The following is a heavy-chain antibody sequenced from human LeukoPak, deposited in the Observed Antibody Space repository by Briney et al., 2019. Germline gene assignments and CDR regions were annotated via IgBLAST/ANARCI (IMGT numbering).Heavy chain of an antibody. J-gene: IGHJ4*02. Sequence: GWSLRLSCAASGFTFSSYAMHWVRQAPGKGLEWVAVISYDGSNKYYADSVKGRFTISRDNSKNTLYLQMNSLRAEDTAVYYCARDYTTDLPDDWGQGTLVTVSS. D-gene: IGHD1-14*01. V-gene: IGHV3-30-3*01. CDR1: GFTFSSYA. CDR3: ARDYTTDLPDD. CDR2: ISYDGSNK.